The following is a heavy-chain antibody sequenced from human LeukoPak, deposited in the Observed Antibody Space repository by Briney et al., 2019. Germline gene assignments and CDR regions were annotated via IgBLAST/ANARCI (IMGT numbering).Heavy chain of an antibody. CDR3: AREYSSSRALDC. V-gene: IGHV4-4*07. J-gene: IGHJ4*02. D-gene: IGHD6-13*01. CDR1: GDSISSYY. CDR2: IFTSGST. Sequence: PSETLSLTCTVSGDSISSYYWSWIRQPAGKGLEWIGRIFTSGSTNYNRSLESRVTMSVDTSKNQFSLKLTSVTAADTAVYYRAREYSSSRALDCWGPGTLVTVSS.